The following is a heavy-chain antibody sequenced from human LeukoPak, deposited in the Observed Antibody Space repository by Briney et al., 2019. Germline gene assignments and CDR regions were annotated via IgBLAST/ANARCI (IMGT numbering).Heavy chain of an antibody. Sequence: ASVKVSCKASGYTFTSYATNWVRQAPGQGLEWMGWINPNSGGTNYAQKFQGWVTMTRDTSISTAYMELSRLRSDDTAVYYCARGSNCSGGSCQPPIQPNAFDIWGQGTMVTVSS. CDR1: GYTFTSYA. CDR2: INPNSGGT. CDR3: ARGSNCSGGSCQPPIQPNAFDI. D-gene: IGHD2-15*01. V-gene: IGHV1-2*04. J-gene: IGHJ3*02.